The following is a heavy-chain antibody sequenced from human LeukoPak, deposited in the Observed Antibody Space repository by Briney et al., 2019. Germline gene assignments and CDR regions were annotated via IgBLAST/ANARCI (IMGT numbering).Heavy chain of an antibody. D-gene: IGHD2-21*01. CDR3: ARQIHWGGPNDY. CDR2: IYYSGTT. Sequence: PSETLSLTCTVSGGSISSGSYYWSWIRQPAGKGLEWIGSIYYSGTTYYNPSLKSRVIISADTSRNQFSLKLSSVTAADTAVYCARQIHWGGPNDYWGQGTLVTVSS. V-gene: IGHV4-39*01. J-gene: IGHJ4*02. CDR1: GGSISSGSYY.